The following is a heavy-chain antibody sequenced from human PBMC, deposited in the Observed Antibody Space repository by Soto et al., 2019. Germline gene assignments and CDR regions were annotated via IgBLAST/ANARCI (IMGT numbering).Heavy chain of an antibody. D-gene: IGHD3-22*01. CDR3: ARAEFIYYDSSAFDAFDI. CDR2: ISSSSSTI. V-gene: IGHV3-48*02. Sequence: GSMIVSYGAAECTFSVYSRNWVRKTPVKGLEWFSYISSSSSTIYYAYSVKGRFTISRDNAKNSLYLQMNSLRDEDTAVYYCARAEFIYYDSSAFDAFDIRGQRTMVPVSS. CDR1: ECTFSVYS. J-gene: IGHJ3*02.